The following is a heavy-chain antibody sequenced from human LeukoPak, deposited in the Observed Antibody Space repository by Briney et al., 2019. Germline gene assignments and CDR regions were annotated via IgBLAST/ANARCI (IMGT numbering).Heavy chain of an antibody. J-gene: IGHJ3*02. CDR3: ASDIAAANAFDI. CDR2: IYYSGST. D-gene: IGHD6-13*01. Sequence: SETLSLTCTVSGGSISSGGYYWSWIRQPPGKGLEWIGYIYYSGSTNYNPSLKSRVTISVDTSKNQFSLKLSSVTAADTAVYYCASDIAAANAFDIWGQGTMVTVSS. CDR1: GGSISSGGYY. V-gene: IGHV4-61*08.